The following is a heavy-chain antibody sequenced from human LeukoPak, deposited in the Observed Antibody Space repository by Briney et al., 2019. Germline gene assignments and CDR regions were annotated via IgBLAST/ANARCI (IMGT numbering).Heavy chain of an antibody. D-gene: IGHD1-14*01. CDR3: ARDTRTFDY. J-gene: IGHJ4*02. CDR1: GFTFSRYA. CDR2: ISNNGDST. Sequence: GSLRLSCSASGFTFSRYAMHWVRQAPGKGLEYVAVISNNGDSTKYADSVKGRFTISRDNSKNTLYLQMSSLRAEDTAVYYCARDTRTFDYWGQGTLVTVSS. V-gene: IGHV3-64D*06.